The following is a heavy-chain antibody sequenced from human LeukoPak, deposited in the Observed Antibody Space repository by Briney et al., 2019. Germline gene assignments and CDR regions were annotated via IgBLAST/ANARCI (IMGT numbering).Heavy chain of an antibody. CDR3: ARDLVTVTKGFDI. V-gene: IGHV4-59*11. CDR1: DDSFSSHY. D-gene: IGHD4-17*01. CDR2: ISYIAST. J-gene: IGHJ3*02. Sequence: SETLSLTCAVSDDSFSSHYWTWIRQPPGKGLEWLGYISYIASTNYNPSLKSRVTISIDTSKNQFSLKLSSVTAADTAVYYCARDLVTVTKGFDIWGQGTMVSVSS.